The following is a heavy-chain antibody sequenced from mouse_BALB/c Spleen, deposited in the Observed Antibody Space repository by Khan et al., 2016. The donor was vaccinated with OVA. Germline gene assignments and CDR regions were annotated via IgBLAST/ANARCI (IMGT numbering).Heavy chain of an antibody. D-gene: IGHD1-1*01. J-gene: IGHJ3*01. CDR2: VSTGGSYT. CDR3: TRLAYYYDSEGFAY. CDR1: GFTFSTYG. V-gene: IGHV5-6*01. Sequence: EVQRLESGGDLVKPGGSLKLSCAVSGFTFSTYGMSWVRQTPDKRLEWVATVSTGGSYTYYPDSVKGRFTISRDNAKNTLYLQMSGLKSEDTAMFYCTRLAYYYDSEGFAYWGQGTLVTVSA.